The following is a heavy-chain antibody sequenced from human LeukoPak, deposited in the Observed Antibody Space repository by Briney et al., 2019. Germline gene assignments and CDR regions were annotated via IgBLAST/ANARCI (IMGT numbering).Heavy chain of an antibody. CDR2: INPSGGST. CDR3: ARDSREVLLWFGEFSP. V-gene: IGHV1-46*01. J-gene: IGHJ5*02. Sequence: VASVKVSCKASGYTFTSYYMHWVRQAPGQGLEWMGIINPSGGSTSYAQKFQGRATMTTDTSTSTAYMELRSLRSDDTAVYYCARDSREVLLWFGEFSPWGQGTLVTVSS. CDR1: GYTFTSYY. D-gene: IGHD3-10*01.